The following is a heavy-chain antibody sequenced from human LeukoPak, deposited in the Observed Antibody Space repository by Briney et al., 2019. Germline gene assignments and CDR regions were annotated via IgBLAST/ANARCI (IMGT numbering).Heavy chain of an antibody. CDR1: GGSISSYY. V-gene: IGHV4-59*12. CDR3: ARANPYYYDSSGYYYGFDY. D-gene: IGHD3-22*01. J-gene: IGHJ4*02. Sequence: SETLSLTCTVSGGSISSYYWSWIRQPPGKGLEWIGYIYYSGSTNYNPSLKSRVTISVDTSKNQFSLKLSSVTAADTAVYYCARANPYYYDSSGYYYGFDYWGQGTLVTVSS. CDR2: IYYSGST.